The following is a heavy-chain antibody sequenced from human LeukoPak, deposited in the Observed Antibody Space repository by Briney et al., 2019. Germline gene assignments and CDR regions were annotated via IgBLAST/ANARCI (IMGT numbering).Heavy chain of an antibody. Sequence: ASVKVSCKASGGTFSSYAISWVRQAPGQGLEWMGGIIPIFGTANYAQKFQGRVTITADESTSTAYMELSSLRSEDTAVYYCARVRGYYGSGMGETGFHYYYYYGMDVWGKGTTVTDSS. CDR3: ARVRGYYGSGMGETGFHYYYYYGMDV. CDR1: GGTFSSYA. J-gene: IGHJ6*04. V-gene: IGHV1-69*01. CDR2: IIPIFGTA. D-gene: IGHD3-10*01.